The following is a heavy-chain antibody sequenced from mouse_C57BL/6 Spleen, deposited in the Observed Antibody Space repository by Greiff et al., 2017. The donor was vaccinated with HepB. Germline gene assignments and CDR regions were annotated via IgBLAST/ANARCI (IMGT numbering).Heavy chain of an antibody. CDR2: IRSKSSNYAT. D-gene: IGHD2-4*01. V-gene: IGHV10-3*01. Sequence: EVMLVESGGGLVQPKGSLKLSCAASGFTFNTYAMHWVRQAPGKGLEWVARIRSKSSNYATYYADSVKDRFTISRDDSQSMLYLQMNNLKTEDTAMYYCVRDTNYDYDGLHFDYWGQGTTLTVSS. J-gene: IGHJ2*01. CDR1: GFTFNTYA. CDR3: VRDTNYDYDGLHFDY.